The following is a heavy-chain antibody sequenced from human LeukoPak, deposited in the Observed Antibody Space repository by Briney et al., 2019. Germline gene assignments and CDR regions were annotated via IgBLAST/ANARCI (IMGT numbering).Heavy chain of an antibody. CDR2: IIPIFGTA. Sequence: GASVKVSCKASGGTFSSYAISWVRQAPGQGLEWMGGIIPIFGTANYAQKFQGRVTITTDESTSTAYMELSSLRSEDTAVYYCARFVVVPAAIGGWFDPWGQGTLVTASS. V-gene: IGHV1-69*05. CDR3: ARFVVVPAAIGGWFDP. J-gene: IGHJ5*02. CDR1: GGTFSSYA. D-gene: IGHD2-2*02.